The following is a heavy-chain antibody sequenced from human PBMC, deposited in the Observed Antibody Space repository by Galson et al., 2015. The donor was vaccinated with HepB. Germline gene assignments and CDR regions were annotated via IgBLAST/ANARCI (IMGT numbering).Heavy chain of an antibody. D-gene: IGHD3-9*01. Sequence: VSCKASGYTFTGYYMHWVRQAPGQGLEWMGWISPNTGDTNNAQKFQGRVTMTRDTSIGTAYMELSSLRSDDTAVYYCARARGYYDALTGYNWFDPWGQGTLVTVPS. V-gene: IGHV1-2*02. J-gene: IGHJ5*02. CDR2: ISPNTGDT. CDR1: GYTFTGYY. CDR3: ARARGYYDALTGYNWFDP.